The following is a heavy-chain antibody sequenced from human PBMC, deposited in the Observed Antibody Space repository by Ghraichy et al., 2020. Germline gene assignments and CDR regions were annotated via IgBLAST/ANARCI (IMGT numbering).Heavy chain of an antibody. Sequence: GGSLRLSCAASGFTFSDYYMSWIRRAPGKGLEWVSYISSSGSTIYYADSVKGRFTISRDNAKNSLYLQMNSLRAEDTAVYYCARPRGKLFDYGMDVWGQGTTVTVSS. CDR2: ISSSGSTI. CDR3: ARPRGKLFDYGMDV. D-gene: IGHD4-23*01. V-gene: IGHV3-11*04. CDR1: GFTFSDYY. J-gene: IGHJ6*02.